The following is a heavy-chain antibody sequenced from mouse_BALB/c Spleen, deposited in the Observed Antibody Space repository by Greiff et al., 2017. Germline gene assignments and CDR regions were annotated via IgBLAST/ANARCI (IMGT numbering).Heavy chain of an antibody. Sequence: EVKLMESGPSLVKPSQTLSLTCSVTGDSITSGYWNWIRKFPGNKLEYMGYISYSGSTYYNPSLKSRISITRDTSKNQYYLQLNSVTTEDTATYYCARYGYDYGAWFAYWGQGTLVTVSA. J-gene: IGHJ3*01. CDR3: ARYGYDYGAWFAY. D-gene: IGHD2-4*01. CDR1: GDSITSGY. V-gene: IGHV3-8*02. CDR2: ISYSGST.